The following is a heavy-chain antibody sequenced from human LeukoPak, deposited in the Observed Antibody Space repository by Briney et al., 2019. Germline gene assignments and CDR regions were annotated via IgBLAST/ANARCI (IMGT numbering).Heavy chain of an antibody. CDR3: ARHGGLSSGGSSPNSYDSSGYYYP. J-gene: IGHJ5*02. Sequence: PSETLSLTCTVSGGSISSSSYYWGWIRQPPGKGLEWIGSIYYSGSTYYNPSLRSRVTISVDTSKNQFSLKLSSVTAADTAVYYCARHGGLSSGGSSPNSYDSSGYYYPWGQGTLVTVSS. CDR2: IYYSGST. V-gene: IGHV4-39*01. CDR1: GGSISSSSYY. D-gene: IGHD3-22*01.